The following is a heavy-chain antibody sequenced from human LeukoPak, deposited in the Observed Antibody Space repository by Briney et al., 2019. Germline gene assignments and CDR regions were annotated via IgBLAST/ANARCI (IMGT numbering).Heavy chain of an antibody. Sequence: PGGSLRLSCAASGFTFDDYGMSWVRQAPGKGLEWVSGINWNGGSTGYADSVKGRFTISRDNAKNSLYLQMNSLRAEDTALYYCARADCSGGSCYSYYYYMDVWGKGTTVTVSS. CDR1: GFTFDDYG. J-gene: IGHJ6*03. D-gene: IGHD2-15*01. CDR2: INWNGGST. CDR3: ARADCSGGSCYSYYYYMDV. V-gene: IGHV3-20*04.